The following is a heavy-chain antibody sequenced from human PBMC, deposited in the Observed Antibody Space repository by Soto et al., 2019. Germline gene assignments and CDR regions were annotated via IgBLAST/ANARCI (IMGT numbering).Heavy chain of an antibody. V-gene: IGHV1-69*13. CDR3: ARLHSHGTYGMDV. J-gene: IGHJ6*02. CDR2: IIPIFGTA. CDR1: GGSFTYT. D-gene: IGHD5-18*01. Sequence: ASVKVSCKASGGSFTYTLSWVRQAPGQGLEWMGGIIPIFGTANYAQKPQGRVTITADESTKTAYMELSTLRSEDTAVYYCARLHSHGTYGMDVWGQGTTVTVSS.